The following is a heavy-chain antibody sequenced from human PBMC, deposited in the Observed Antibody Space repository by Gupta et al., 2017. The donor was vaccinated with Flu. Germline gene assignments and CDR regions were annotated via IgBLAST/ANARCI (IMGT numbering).Heavy chain of an antibody. CDR2: ISGGTT. J-gene: IGHJ1*01. Sequence: MRWVRQARGKGLEWVSTISGGTTYDADSVKGRFTISKDTSRNTLFLQMNSLRAEDTAVYYCVKDAGYGEYAYWGQGTLLTVSS. CDR3: VKDAGYGEYAY. V-gene: IGHV3-23*01. D-gene: IGHD4-17*01.